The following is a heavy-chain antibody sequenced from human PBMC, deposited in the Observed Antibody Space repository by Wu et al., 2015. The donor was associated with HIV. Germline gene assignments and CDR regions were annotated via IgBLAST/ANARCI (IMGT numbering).Heavy chain of an antibody. J-gene: IGHJ4*02. CDR1: GDTFSSYS. CDR3: ARLAGRSSAGDGYNLDY. D-gene: IGHD5-24*01. Sequence: QVQLVQSGAEVKTPGSSVKVSCKTSGDTFSSYSISWVRQAPGQGLEWMGRIIPIFGTANYAQKFQGRVTITADESTSTAYMELSSLRSEDTAVYYCARLAGRSSAGDGYNLDYWGQGTLVTVSS. V-gene: IGHV1-69*15. CDR2: IIPIFGTA.